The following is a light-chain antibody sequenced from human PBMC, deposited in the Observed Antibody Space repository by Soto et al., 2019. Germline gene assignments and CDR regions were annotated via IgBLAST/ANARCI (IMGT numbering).Light chain of an antibody. V-gene: IGKV1-5*03. CDR2: KAS. CDR1: QSISSW. J-gene: IGKJ1*01. Sequence: DIQMTQSPSTLSASVGDRVTITCRASQSISSWLAWYQQKPGKAPKLLMYKASSLESGVPSRFSGSGSGTEFTLTISSLQPDDFATYYCQQYNSYSGTFGKGTKVDIK. CDR3: QQYNSYSGT.